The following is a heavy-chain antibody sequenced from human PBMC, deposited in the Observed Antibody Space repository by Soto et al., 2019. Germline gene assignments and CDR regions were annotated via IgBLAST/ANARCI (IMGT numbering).Heavy chain of an antibody. CDR1: GGSVSSGSYY. CDR3: AREYSSKSNWFDP. CDR2: IYYSGST. V-gene: IGHV4-61*01. J-gene: IGHJ5*02. D-gene: IGHD6-13*01. Sequence: SETLSLTCTVSGGSVSSGSYYWSWIRQPPGKGLEWIGYIYYSGSTNYNPSLKSRVTISVDTSKNQFSLKLSSVTAADTAVYYCAREYSSKSNWFDPWGQGTLVTVSS.